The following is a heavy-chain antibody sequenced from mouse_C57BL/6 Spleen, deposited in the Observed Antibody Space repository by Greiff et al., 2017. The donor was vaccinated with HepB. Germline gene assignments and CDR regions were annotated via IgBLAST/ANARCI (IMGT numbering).Heavy chain of an antibody. CDR2: IYPGSGST. V-gene: IGHV1-55*01. J-gene: IGHJ3*01. D-gene: IGHD3-2*02. Sequence: VQLQQSGAELVKPGASVKMSCKASGYTFTSYWITWVKQRPGQGLEWIGDIYPGSGSTNYNEKFKSKATLTVDTSSSTAYMQLSSLTSEDSAVYYCARSETAQATGFAYWGQGTLVTVSA. CDR1: GYTFTSYW. CDR3: ARSETAQATGFAY.